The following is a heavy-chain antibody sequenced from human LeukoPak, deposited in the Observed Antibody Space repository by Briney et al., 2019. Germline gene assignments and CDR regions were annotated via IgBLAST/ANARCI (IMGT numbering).Heavy chain of an antibody. D-gene: IGHD2-2*01. CDR3: AKGGWGCSSTSCYADAFDI. CDR2: ISGSGGST. J-gene: IGHJ3*02. V-gene: IGHV3-23*01. Sequence: GGSLRLSCAASGFTFSSYGMHWVRQAPGKGLEWVSAISGSGGSTYYADSVKGRFTISRDNSKNTLYLQMNSLRAEDTAVYYCAKGGWGCSSTSCYADAFDIWGQGTMVTVSS. CDR1: GFTFSSYG.